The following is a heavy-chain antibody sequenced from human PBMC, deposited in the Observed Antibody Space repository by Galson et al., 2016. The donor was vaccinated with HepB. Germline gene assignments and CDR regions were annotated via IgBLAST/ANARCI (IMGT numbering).Heavy chain of an antibody. V-gene: IGHV3-48*02. Sequence: SLRLSCAASGFTFSCYTMTWVRLAPGKGLEWVSYISLSSRIIYYADSVQGRLTISRDDAKKSLHLQMDSLRDEDTAVYYCARGRGGYDSSAYPFDLWGQGTLVTVSS. D-gene: IGHD3-22*01. CDR1: GFTFSCYT. CDR2: ISLSSRII. CDR3: ARGRGGYDSSAYPFDL. J-gene: IGHJ4*02.